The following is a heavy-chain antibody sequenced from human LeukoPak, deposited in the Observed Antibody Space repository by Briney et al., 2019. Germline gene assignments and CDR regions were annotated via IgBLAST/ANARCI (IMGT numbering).Heavy chain of an antibody. V-gene: IGHV3-9*01. D-gene: IGHD4-17*01. J-gene: IGHJ4*02. CDR3: AKDIYGDQYYFDY. CDR2: ISWNSGSI. Sequence: PGRSLRLSCAASGFTFDDYAMHWVRQAPGKGLEWVSGISWNSGSIGYADSVKGRFTISRDNAKNSLYLQMNSLRAENTALYYCAKDIYGDQYYFDYWGQGTLVTVSS. CDR1: GFTFDDYA.